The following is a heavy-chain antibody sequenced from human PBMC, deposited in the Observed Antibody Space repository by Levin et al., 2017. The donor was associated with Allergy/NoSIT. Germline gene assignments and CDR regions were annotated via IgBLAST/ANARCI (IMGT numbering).Heavy chain of an antibody. CDR2: ISVSGGST. J-gene: IGHJ4*02. CDR3: ARKYSGFDY. CDR1: GFSFSNYA. Sequence: GESLKISCAVSGFSFSNYAMTWVRQAPGKGLEWVSVISVSGGSTYSAGSVKGRFTISRDDSKNTLYLQMNNLRADDTAVYYCARKYSGFDYWGQGTLVTVSS. D-gene: IGHD5-12*01. V-gene: IGHV3-23*01.